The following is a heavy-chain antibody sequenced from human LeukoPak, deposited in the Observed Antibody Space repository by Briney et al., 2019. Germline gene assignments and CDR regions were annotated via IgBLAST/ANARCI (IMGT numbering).Heavy chain of an antibody. CDR3: ARGRDGDY. Sequence: SVKVSCKPSGYTFTDYYLRWVRQAPGQGLQWMGWINPKSGATNYAQNFQGRVTMTGDTSLSTAYVELSRVTPDDTAVYYCARGRDGDYWGQGTLVTVS. CDR1: GYTFTDYY. CDR2: INPKSGAT. D-gene: IGHD5-24*01. V-gene: IGHV1-2*02. J-gene: IGHJ4*02.